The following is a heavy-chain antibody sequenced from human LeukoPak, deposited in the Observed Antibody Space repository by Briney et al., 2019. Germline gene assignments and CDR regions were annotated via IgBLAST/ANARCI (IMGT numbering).Heavy chain of an antibody. Sequence: SETLSLTCNVSGGSINNYYWSWFRRPPGKGLEWIAYVYQTGDTRYNPSLKSRVSISLDTSKSQFSLKLRSVTATDTAVYYCARHPLSAPFDYWGQGILVTVSS. CDR3: ARHPLSAPFDY. J-gene: IGHJ4*02. V-gene: IGHV4-59*08. D-gene: IGHD6-19*01. CDR1: GGSINNYY. CDR2: VYQTGDT.